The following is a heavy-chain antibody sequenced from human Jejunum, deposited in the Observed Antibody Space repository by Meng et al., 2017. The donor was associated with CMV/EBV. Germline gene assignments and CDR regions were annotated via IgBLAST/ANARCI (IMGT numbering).Heavy chain of an antibody. V-gene: IGHV4-4*07. J-gene: IGHJ4*02. D-gene: IGHD3-16*01. CDR1: GDFLNNYY. CDR2: ISTSGSD. Sequence: QVQLQESGPGLVKPAEXLSRTCTVSGDFLNNYYWTWIRQPPGKGLQWIGRISTSGSDNYNPSLKSRVTMSVDTSKKQFSLKLSSVTAADTAVYYCARSGLRGIYVDYWGQGILVTVSS. CDR3: ARSGLRGIYVDY.